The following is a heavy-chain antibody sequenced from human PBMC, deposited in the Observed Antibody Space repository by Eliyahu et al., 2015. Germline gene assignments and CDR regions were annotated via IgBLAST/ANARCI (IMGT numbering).Heavy chain of an antibody. Sequence: EVQLLESGGGLVQPGESLRLSCXASGXTFSSXAXXWXRQAPGKGLEWVSIISPNGGSTYYADSVKGRFTISRDNSKNTLYLQMNSLRAEDTAVYYCAKRGTDSTGYYAAYFDYWGQGTLVTVSS. V-gene: IGHV3-23*01. D-gene: IGHD3-22*01. J-gene: IGHJ4*02. CDR2: ISPNGGST. CDR3: AKRGTDSTGYYAAYFDY. CDR1: GXTFSSXA.